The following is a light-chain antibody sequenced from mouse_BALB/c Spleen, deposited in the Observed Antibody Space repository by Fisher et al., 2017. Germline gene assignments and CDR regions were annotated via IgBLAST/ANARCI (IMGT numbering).Light chain of an antibody. Sequence: DIVMTQSTAIMSASPGEKVTMTCRASSSVSSSYLHWYQQKSGASPKPLIHRTSNLASGVPARFSGSGSGTSYSLTISRVEAEDAATYYCQQWSSNPFTFGSGTKLEIK. CDR1: SSVSSSY. CDR3: QQWSSNPFT. V-gene: IGKV4-57-1*01. CDR2: RTS. J-gene: IGKJ4*01.